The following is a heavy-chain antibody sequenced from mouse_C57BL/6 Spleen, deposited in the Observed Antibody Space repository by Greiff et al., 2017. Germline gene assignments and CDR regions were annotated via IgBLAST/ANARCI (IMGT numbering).Heavy chain of an antibody. CDR1: GYTFTDYE. V-gene: IGHV1-15*01. CDR3: TRGITTVVASYWYFDV. D-gene: IGHD1-1*01. CDR2: IDPETGGT. J-gene: IGHJ1*03. Sequence: QVQLQQSGAELVRPGASVTLSCKASGYTFTDYEMHWVKQTPVHGLEWIGAIDPETGGTAYNQKFKGKAILTADKSSRTAYMELRSLTSEDSAVYYCTRGITTVVASYWYFDVWGTGTTVTVSS.